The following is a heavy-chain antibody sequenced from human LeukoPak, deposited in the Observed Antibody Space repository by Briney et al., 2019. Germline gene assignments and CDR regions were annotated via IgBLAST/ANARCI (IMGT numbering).Heavy chain of an antibody. J-gene: IGHJ4*02. CDR2: INPNSGGT. V-gene: IGHV1-2*02. Sequence: GASVKVSCKASGYTFTGYYMHWVRQAPGQGLEWMGWINPNSGGTSYEQKFQGRGTMTRDTSISTAYMELSRLRSDDTAVYYCAIYSSSSSDDYWGQGTLVTVSS. CDR3: AIYSSSSSDDY. D-gene: IGHD6-6*01. CDR1: GYTFTGYY.